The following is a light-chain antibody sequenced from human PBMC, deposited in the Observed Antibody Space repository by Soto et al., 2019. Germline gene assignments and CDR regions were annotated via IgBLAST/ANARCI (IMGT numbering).Light chain of an antibody. CDR2: AAS. J-gene: IGKJ1*01. V-gene: IGKV1-17*01. CDR3: LQHNDYPPT. Sequence: DIQMTQSPSSLSASVGDRVTITCRASQDIRTDLGWYQQKPGKAPKRLIYAASSLQSGVPSRFSGSGSGTEFTLTISSLQTEDYATYYCLQHNDYPPTFGQGTKVE. CDR1: QDIRTD.